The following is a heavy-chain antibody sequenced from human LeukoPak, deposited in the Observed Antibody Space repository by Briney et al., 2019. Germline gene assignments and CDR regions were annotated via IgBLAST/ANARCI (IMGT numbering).Heavy chain of an antibody. Sequence: GGSLRLSCAASGFTFNYYWLTWVRQAPGKGLEWVANIQQDGSEKYYVDSVKGRFIISRDNAKNSLYLQMNSLRAEDTAVYYCARGGSSGQVDYWGQGTLVTVSS. CDR1: GFTFNYYW. CDR2: IQQDGSEK. J-gene: IGHJ4*02. V-gene: IGHV3-7*04. CDR3: ARGGSSGQVDY. D-gene: IGHD6-19*01.